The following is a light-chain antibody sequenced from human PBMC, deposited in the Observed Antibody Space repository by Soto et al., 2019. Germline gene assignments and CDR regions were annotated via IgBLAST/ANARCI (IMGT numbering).Light chain of an antibody. V-gene: IGKV3-11*01. CDR2: DAS. CDR1: QSVSSF. Sequence: EIVLTQSPATLSLSPGERATLSCRASQSVSSFLAWSQQKPGQAPRLLIYDASNRATGIPARFSGSGSGTDFTLTISSLEPEDFAVYYCQQRSNWPQLTFGGGTKVEIE. J-gene: IGKJ4*01. CDR3: QQRSNWPQLT.